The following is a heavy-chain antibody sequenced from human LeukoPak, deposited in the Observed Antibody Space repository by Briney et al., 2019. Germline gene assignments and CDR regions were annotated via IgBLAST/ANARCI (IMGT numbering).Heavy chain of an antibody. CDR1: GFSFSSYD. Sequence: GGSLRLSCAASGFSFSSYDMNWVRQAPGKGLEWVSSIGTDGSYIYYADSVQGRFTISRDNAKNSLYLQMNSLTAEDTAVYYCARKMKTGDRVGTFDIWGQGTMVTVSS. V-gene: IGHV3-21*01. D-gene: IGHD1-1*01. CDR3: ARKMKTGDRVGTFDI. J-gene: IGHJ3*02. CDR2: IGTDGSYI.